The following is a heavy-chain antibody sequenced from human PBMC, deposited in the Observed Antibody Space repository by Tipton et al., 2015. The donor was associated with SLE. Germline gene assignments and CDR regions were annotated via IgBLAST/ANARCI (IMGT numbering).Heavy chain of an antibody. CDR3: ARGWAHAFDI. CDR1: GGSFSGYY. Sequence: TLSLTCAVYGGSFSGYYWSWIRQPPGKGLEWIGEINHSGSTNYNPSLKSRVTISVDTSKNQFSLKLSSVTAADTAVYYCARGWAHAFDIWVQGTMVTVSS. CDR2: INHSGST. V-gene: IGHV4-34*01. J-gene: IGHJ3*02.